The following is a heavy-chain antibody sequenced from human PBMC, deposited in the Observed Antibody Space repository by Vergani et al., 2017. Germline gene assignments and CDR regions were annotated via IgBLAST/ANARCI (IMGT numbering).Heavy chain of an antibody. Sequence: QVQLVQSGAEVKKPGSSVKVSCKASGGTFSSYAISWVRQAPGQGLEWMGGIIPIFGTANYAQKFQGRVTITADESTSTAYMELSSLRSEDPAVYYCARVRGYSGYDPYNWFDPWGQGTLVTVSS. V-gene: IGHV1-69*01. CDR3: ARVRGYSGYDPYNWFDP. CDR1: GGTFSSYA. CDR2: IIPIFGTA. J-gene: IGHJ5*02. D-gene: IGHD5-12*01.